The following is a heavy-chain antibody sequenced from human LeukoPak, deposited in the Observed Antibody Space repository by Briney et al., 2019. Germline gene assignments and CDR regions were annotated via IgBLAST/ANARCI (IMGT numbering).Heavy chain of an antibody. CDR2: IYYGGST. CDR1: GGSISSYY. CDR3: ARGSYPYYYYMDV. V-gene: IGHV4-59*01. Sequence: SETLSLTCSVSGGSISSYYWSWIRQPPGKGLEWIGYIYYGGSTNYNPSLKSRVTISVDTSKNQFSLKLNSVTAADTAVYYCARGSYPYYYYMDVWGKGTTVTVSS. J-gene: IGHJ6*03.